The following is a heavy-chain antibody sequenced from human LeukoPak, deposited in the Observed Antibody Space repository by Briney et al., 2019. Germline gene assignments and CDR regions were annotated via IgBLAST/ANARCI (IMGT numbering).Heavy chain of an antibody. V-gene: IGHV3-30*19. D-gene: IGHD5-24*01. CDR1: GFTFSSYG. CDR3: ARDRRIGYNPLDY. CDR2: ISYDGSNK. J-gene: IGHJ4*02. Sequence: GGSLRLSCAASGFTFSSYGMHWVRQAPGKGLEWVAVISYDGSNKYYADSVKGRFTISRDNSKNTLYLQMNSLRAEDTAVYYCARDRRIGYNPLDYWGQGTLVTVSS.